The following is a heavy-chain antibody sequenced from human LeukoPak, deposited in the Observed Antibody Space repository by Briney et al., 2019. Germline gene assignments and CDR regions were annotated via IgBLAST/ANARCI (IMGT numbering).Heavy chain of an antibody. CDR1: GFTFSRYG. J-gene: IGHJ4*02. D-gene: IGHD7-27*01. Sequence: GRSLRLSCAASGFTFSRYGMHWVRQAPGKGLEWVAVISYDGSNKYYADSVKGRFTISRDNTKNTLDLQMNSLRAEDTAVYYCVKAPSLANWEVYFDYWGQGTLVTVSS. CDR2: ISYDGSNK. CDR3: VKAPSLANWEVYFDY. V-gene: IGHV3-30*18.